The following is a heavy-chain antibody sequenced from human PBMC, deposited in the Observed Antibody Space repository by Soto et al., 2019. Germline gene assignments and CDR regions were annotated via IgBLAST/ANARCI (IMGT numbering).Heavy chain of an antibody. CDR1: GFTFSSYG. Sequence: QVQLVESGGGVVQPGRSLRLSCAASGFTFSSYGMHWVRQAPGKGLEWVAVISYDGSNKYYADSVKGRFTISRDNSKNTXYXQMNRLRPEDRAVYYCAKVGSHYSGSGSYSSYYFDYWGQGTLVTVSS. CDR2: ISYDGSNK. CDR3: AKVGSHYSGSGSYSSYYFDY. V-gene: IGHV3-30*18. J-gene: IGHJ4*02. D-gene: IGHD3-10*01.